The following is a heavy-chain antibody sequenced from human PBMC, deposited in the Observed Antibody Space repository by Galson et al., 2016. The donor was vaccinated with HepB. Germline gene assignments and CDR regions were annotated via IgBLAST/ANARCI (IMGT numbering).Heavy chain of an antibody. V-gene: IGHV5-51*01. CDR3: AGLLWSSGWYSAIDV. D-gene: IGHD6-19*01. Sequence: QSGAEVKKPGESMKISCKGFGYTFTKYWIGWVRQMPGKGLEWMGAIFPGDSDMRYSPSFQGQGTFSVDKSIDTAYMEWDSLKASDSAKDYCAGLLWSSGWYSAIDVWGQGTTGTVS. CDR1: GYTFTKYW. J-gene: IGHJ6*02. CDR2: IFPGDSDM.